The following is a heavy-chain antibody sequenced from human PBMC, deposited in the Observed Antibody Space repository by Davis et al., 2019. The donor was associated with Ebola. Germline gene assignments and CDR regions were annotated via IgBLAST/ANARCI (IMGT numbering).Heavy chain of an antibody. CDR3: ARDLRRGYSGYSVAD. D-gene: IGHD5-12*01. CDR1: GFTFSSYA. J-gene: IGHJ1*01. CDR2: ISSTGGST. V-gene: IGHV3-64*01. Sequence: GESLKISCSASGFTFSSYAMHWVRQAPGKVLEYVSAISSTGGSTYYANSVKGRFTISRDNSKNTLYLQMGSLRAEDMAVYYCARDLRRGYSGYSVADWGQGTLVTVSS.